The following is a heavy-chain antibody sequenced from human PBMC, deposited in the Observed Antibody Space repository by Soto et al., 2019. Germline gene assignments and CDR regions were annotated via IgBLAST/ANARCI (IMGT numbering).Heavy chain of an antibody. D-gene: IGHD3-10*01. J-gene: IGHJ4*02. CDR2: ISSSSSTI. Sequence: GGSLRLSCAASGFTFSSYSMNWVRQAPGKGLEWVSYISSSSSTIYYADSVKGRFTISRDNAKNSLYLQMNSLRAEDTAVYYCAREDYYGSGSYLGSMHQIIDYWGQGTLVTVSS. CDR3: AREDYYGSGSYLGSMHQIIDY. V-gene: IGHV3-48*01. CDR1: GFTFSSYS.